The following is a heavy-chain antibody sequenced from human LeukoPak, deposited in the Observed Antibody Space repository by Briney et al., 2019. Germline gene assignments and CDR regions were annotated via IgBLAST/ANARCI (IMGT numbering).Heavy chain of an antibody. J-gene: IGHJ6*03. V-gene: IGHV4-59*11. D-gene: IGHD3-10*01. CDR2: IDNSGNT. CDR1: GGSISNHY. Sequence: SETLSLTCSASGGSISNHYWTWIRQTPGKGLEWIGYIDNSGNTNYNPSLKSRIIISVSTSKNEFSLKLRSVTAADTALYYCARGVYGSGSYFQHFYYYMDVWGKGTTVTISS. CDR3: ARGVYGSGSYFQHFYYYMDV.